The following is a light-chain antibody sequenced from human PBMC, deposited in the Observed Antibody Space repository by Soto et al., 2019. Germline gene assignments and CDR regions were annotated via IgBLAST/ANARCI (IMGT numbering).Light chain of an antibody. Sequence: QAVLTQPPSVSAAPGQKVTISCSGSSSNIGNNYLSWYQQLPGTAPKLLIYDNNKRPSGIPDRFSGSKSGTSATLGITGLQTGDEADYYCGTWDTSLSAGVFGGGTKLTVL. CDR3: GTWDTSLSAGV. V-gene: IGLV1-51*01. CDR2: DNN. J-gene: IGLJ3*02. CDR1: SSNIGNNY.